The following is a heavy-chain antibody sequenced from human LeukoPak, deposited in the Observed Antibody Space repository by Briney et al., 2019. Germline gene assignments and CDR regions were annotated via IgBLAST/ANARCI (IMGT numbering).Heavy chain of an antibody. CDR3: ARARGGSYFRGFGSYFDY. D-gene: IGHD1-26*01. V-gene: IGHV4-34*01. CDR2: INHSGST. Sequence: PSETLSLTCAVYGGSFSGYYWSWIRQPPGKGLEWIGEINHSGSTNYNPSLKSRVTISVDTSKNQFSLKLSSVTAADTAVYYCARARGGSYFRGFGSYFDYWGQGTLVTVSS. J-gene: IGHJ4*02. CDR1: GGSFSGYY.